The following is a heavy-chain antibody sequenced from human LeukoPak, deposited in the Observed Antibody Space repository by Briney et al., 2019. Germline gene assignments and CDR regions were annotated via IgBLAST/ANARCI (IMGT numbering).Heavy chain of an antibody. J-gene: IGHJ4*02. CDR2: IYYSGST. Sequence: SETLSLTCTVSGGSISSYYWSWIRQPPGKGLEWIGYIYYSGSTNYNPTLKSRVTISVDTSKNQFSLKLSSVTAADTAVYYCARDVGYNFDYWGQGTLVTVSS. V-gene: IGHV4-59*01. CDR3: ARDVGYNFDY. CDR1: GGSISSYY. D-gene: IGHD5-24*01.